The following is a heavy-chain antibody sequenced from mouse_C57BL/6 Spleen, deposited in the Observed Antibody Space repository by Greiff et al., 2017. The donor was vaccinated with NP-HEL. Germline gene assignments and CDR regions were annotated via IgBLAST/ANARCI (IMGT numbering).Heavy chain of an antibody. J-gene: IGHJ4*01. Sequence: EVKLVESGEGLVKPGGSLKLSCAASGFTFSSYAMSWVRQTPEKRLEWVAYISSGGDYIYYADTVKGRFTISRDNARNTLYLQMSSLKSEDTAMYYCTRYAPAQATGYAMDYWGQGTSVTVSS. CDR3: TRYAPAQATGYAMDY. V-gene: IGHV5-9-1*02. D-gene: IGHD3-2*02. CDR2: ISSGGDYI. CDR1: GFTFSSYA.